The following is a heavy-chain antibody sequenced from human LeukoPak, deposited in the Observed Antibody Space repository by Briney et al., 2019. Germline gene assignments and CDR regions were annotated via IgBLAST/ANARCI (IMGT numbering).Heavy chain of an antibody. J-gene: IGHJ4*02. Sequence: GGSLRLSCAVSGFTFSTYAMTWVRQAPGKGLEWVSSISGSGGNTYYADSVKGRFTISRDNSKNTLSLQVNSVRAEDTAIYYCAKSFSYCSGSHYLSFDYWGQGALVTVSS. D-gene: IGHD3-10*01. CDR1: GFTFSTYA. CDR2: ISGSGGNT. V-gene: IGHV3-23*01. CDR3: AKSFSYCSGSHYLSFDY.